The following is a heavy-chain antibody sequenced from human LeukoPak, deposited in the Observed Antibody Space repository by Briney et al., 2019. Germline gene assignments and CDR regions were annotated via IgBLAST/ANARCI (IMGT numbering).Heavy chain of an antibody. D-gene: IGHD1-26*01. J-gene: IGHJ6*02. CDR2: INPNSGGT. V-gene: IGHV1-2*02. CDR3: AREGIVGAANLYYYGMDV. CDR1: GYTFTGYY. Sequence: ASVKVSCKASGYTFTGYYMHWVRQAPGQGLEWMGWINPNSGGTNYAQKFQGRVTMTTDTSTSTAYMELRSLRSDDTAVYYCAREGIVGAANLYYYGMDVWGQGTTVTVSS.